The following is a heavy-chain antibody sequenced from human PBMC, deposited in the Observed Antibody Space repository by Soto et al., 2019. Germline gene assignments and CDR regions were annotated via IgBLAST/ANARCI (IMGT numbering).Heavy chain of an antibody. CDR1: GFTFSSYG. D-gene: IGHD4-17*01. Sequence: EVQLLESGGDLVQPGGSLRLSCAASGFTFSSYGMTWVRQAPGKGLEWVSTISSGGGSTYYADSVKGRFTISGDNFKNTVYLQMNSLRAEDTAQYYRANLITVTGGYWGQGTLVTVSS. J-gene: IGHJ4*02. CDR2: ISSGGGST. CDR3: ANLITVTGGY. V-gene: IGHV3-23*01.